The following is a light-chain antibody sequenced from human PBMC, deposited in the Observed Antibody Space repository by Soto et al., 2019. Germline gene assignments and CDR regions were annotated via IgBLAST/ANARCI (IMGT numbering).Light chain of an antibody. CDR1: QSISSH. V-gene: IGKV3-11*01. CDR3: QQRPNWPLT. CDR2: DVS. J-gene: IGKJ4*01. Sequence: EIVLTQSPATLSLSPGERATLSCRASQSISSHLVWYQQKPGQAPRLLVYDVSNRATGIPARFSGSGSGTDFTLTISSLEPEDFAVYYCQQRPNWPLTFGGGTKVEIK.